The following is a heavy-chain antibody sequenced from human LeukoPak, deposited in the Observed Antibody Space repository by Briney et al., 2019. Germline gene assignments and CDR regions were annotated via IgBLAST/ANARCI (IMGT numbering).Heavy chain of an antibody. J-gene: IGHJ4*02. V-gene: IGHV3-21*01. CDR3: ARDHSGYESGY. CDR2: ISSSSSYI. Sequence: PGGSLRLSCAASGFTLSSYWMSWVRQAPGKGLEWVSSISSSSSYIYYADSVKGRFTISRDNAKNSLYLQMNILRAEDTAVYYCARDHSGYESGYWGQGTLVTVSS. CDR1: GFTLSSYW. D-gene: IGHD5-12*01.